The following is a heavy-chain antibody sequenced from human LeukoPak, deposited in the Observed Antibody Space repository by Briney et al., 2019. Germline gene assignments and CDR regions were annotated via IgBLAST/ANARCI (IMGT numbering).Heavy chain of an antibody. CDR2: IRSKADGGTP. CDR3: TTRSPARYCSDGACYSSADY. V-gene: IGHV3-15*07. D-gene: IGHD2-15*01. Sequence: GGSLRLSCAASGFSFSDAWMNWVRQAPGKGLEWVGHIRSKADGGTPDYIAPVKGRFTISRDDSKDTLYLQMNSLYTEDTAMYYCTTRSPARYCSDGACYSSADYWGQGTLVTVSS. J-gene: IGHJ4*02. CDR1: GFSFSDAW.